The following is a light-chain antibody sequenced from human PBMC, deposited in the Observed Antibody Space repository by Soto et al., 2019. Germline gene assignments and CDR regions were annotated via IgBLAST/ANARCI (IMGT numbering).Light chain of an antibody. CDR1: SGHSNYA. Sequence: QPVLTQSPSASASLGASVKLTCTLSSGHSNYAIAWHQQQPEKGPRYLMKLNSDGSHSRGDGIPDRFSGSSSGAERYLTISSLPSEDEADYYCQTWATGIRVFGGGTKLTVL. J-gene: IGLJ2*01. CDR3: QTWATGIRV. V-gene: IGLV4-69*01. CDR2: LNSDGSH.